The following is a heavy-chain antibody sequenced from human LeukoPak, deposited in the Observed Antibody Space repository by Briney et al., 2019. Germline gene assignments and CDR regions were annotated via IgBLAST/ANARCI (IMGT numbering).Heavy chain of an antibody. J-gene: IGHJ4*02. CDR3: ARESIAAADNFDF. CDR1: GFTFSSYC. D-gene: IGHD6-13*01. V-gene: IGHV3-21*01. CDR2: ISSSSSYI. Sequence: GGSLRLSCAASGFTFSSYCMSWVRQAPGKGLEWVSSISSSSSYIYYADSVKGRFTISRDNAKNSLYLQMNSLRAEDTAVYYFARESIAAADNFDFWGKGTLVSVFS.